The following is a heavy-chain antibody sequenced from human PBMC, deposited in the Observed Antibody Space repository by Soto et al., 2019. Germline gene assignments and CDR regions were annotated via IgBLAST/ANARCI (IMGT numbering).Heavy chain of an antibody. J-gene: IGHJ5*02. V-gene: IGHV4-30-4*01. CDR1: GGSISSGDYY. D-gene: IGHD4-17*01. CDR2: IYYSGST. CDR3: ARVGGAEGWFDP. Sequence: PSETLSLTCTVSGGSISSGDYYWSWIRQPPGKGLEWIGYIYYSGSTYYNPSLKSRVTISVDTSKNQFSLKLSSVTAADTAVYYCARVGGAEGWFDPWGQGTLVTVSS.